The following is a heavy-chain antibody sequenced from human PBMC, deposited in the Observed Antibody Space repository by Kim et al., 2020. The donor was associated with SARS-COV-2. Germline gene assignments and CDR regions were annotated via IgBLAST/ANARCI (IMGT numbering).Heavy chain of an antibody. CDR3: ARGGGYYGSGSYPDY. CDR1: GFTFSSYS. D-gene: IGHD3-10*01. CDR2: ISSSSSYI. J-gene: IGHJ4*02. V-gene: IGHV3-21*01. Sequence: GGSLRLSCAASGFTFSSYSMNWVRQAPGKGLEWVSSISSSSSYIYYADSVKGRFTISRDNAKNSLYLQMNSLRAEDTAVYYCARGGGYYGSGSYPDYWGQGTLVTVSS.